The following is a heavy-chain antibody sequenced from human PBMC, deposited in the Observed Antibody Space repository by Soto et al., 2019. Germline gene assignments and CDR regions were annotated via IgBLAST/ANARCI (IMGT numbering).Heavy chain of an antibody. CDR1: GGSISSSSYY. V-gene: IGHV4-39*01. CDR3: ASHSSGSYYYFDY. J-gene: IGHJ4*02. D-gene: IGHD1-26*01. Sequence: PSETLSLTCTVSGGSISSSSYYWGWIRRSPGKGLEWIGSIYYSGTTYYNPSLKSRVTISVDTLKNELSLKMSSVTAADTAVYYCASHSSGSYYYFDYWGQGTLVTVSS. CDR2: IYYSGTT.